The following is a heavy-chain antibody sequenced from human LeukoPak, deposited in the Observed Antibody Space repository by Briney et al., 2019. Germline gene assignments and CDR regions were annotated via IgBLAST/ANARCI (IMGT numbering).Heavy chain of an antibody. J-gene: IGHJ6*02. CDR2: ISYDGSNK. V-gene: IGHV3-30*04. CDR1: GFTFSSYA. CDR3: ARDMGRAATLLIFYYGMDV. D-gene: IGHD2-15*01. Sequence: GGSLRLSCAASGFTFSSYAMHWVRQAPGKGLEWVAVISYDGSNKYYADSVKGRFTISRDNSKNTLYLQMNSLRAEDTAVYYCARDMGRAATLLIFYYGMDVWGQGTTVTVPS.